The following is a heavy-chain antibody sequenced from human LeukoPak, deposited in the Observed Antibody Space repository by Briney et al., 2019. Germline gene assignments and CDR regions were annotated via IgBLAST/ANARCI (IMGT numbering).Heavy chain of an antibody. Sequence: GGSLRLSCAASGFTFRSYAMHWVRQAPGKGLEWVSLISGDGGSTYYADSVKGRFTISRDNSKNSLYLQMNSLRTEDTALYYCAKEPSGSADYWGQGTLVTVSS. CDR3: AKEPSGSADY. CDR2: ISGDGGST. J-gene: IGHJ4*02. V-gene: IGHV3-43*02. CDR1: GFTFRSYA. D-gene: IGHD1-26*01.